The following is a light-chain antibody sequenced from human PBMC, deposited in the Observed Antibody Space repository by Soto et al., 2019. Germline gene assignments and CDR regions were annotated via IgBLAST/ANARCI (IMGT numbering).Light chain of an antibody. V-gene: IGKV1-27*01. Sequence: DIQMTQSPSSLSTSVGDRVTITCRASQGISNYLAWYQQKPGKVPKLLIYAASTLQSGVPSRFSGSGSGTDFTLTISSLQPEDVATYYCQKYNSAPWTFVQGNKVEIK. CDR2: AAS. CDR1: QGISNY. J-gene: IGKJ1*01. CDR3: QKYNSAPWT.